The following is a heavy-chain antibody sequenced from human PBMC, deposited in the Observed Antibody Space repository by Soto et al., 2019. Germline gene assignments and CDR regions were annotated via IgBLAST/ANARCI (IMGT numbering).Heavy chain of an antibody. CDR3: ARVGIFGVVMEYYGMDV. CDR1: GYTFTSYG. D-gene: IGHD3-3*01. V-gene: IGHV1-8*01. CDR2: MNPNSGNT. Sequence: ASVKVSCKASGYTFTSYGINWVRQATGQGLEWMGWMNPNSGNTGYAQKFQGRVTMTRNTSISTAYMEPSSLRSEDTAVYYCARVGIFGVVMEYYGMDVCGQGTTAIDS. J-gene: IGHJ6*02.